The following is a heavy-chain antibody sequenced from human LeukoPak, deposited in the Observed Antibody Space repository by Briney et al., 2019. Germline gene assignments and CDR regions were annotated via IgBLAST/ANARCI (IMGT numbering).Heavy chain of an antibody. D-gene: IGHD1-14*01. J-gene: IGHJ5*02. V-gene: IGHV6-1*01. CDR3: TRDATGTGWFDP. CDR1: GDSVSNNRAA. Sequence: ASQTLSLTCAISGDSVSNNRAAWDWIRQSPSRGLEWLGRTYYKARWDNDYAASVKGRITISPDASKNQFSLQLSFVTPEDTAVYFCTRDATGTGWFDPWGQGTLVTVSS. CDR2: TYYKARWDN.